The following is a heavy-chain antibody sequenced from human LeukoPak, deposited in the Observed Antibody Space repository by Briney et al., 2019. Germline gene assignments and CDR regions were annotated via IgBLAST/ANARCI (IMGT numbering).Heavy chain of an antibody. V-gene: IGHV1-18*01. Sequence: ASVKVSCKASGYTFTSYGISWVRQAPGQGLEWMGWISAYNGNTNYAQKLQGRVTMTTDTSTSTAYMELRSLRSDDPAVYYCARDLLGSSSWYSYYYYGMDVWGQGTTVTVSS. CDR3: ARDLLGSSSWYSYYYYGMDV. CDR2: ISAYNGNT. CDR1: GYTFTSYG. D-gene: IGHD6-13*01. J-gene: IGHJ6*02.